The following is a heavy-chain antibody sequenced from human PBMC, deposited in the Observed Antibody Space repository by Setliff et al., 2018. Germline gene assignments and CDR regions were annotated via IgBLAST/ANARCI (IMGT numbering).Heavy chain of an antibody. Sequence: PGESLKISCKGSGYSFTDYWIGWVRQMPGEGLEWMGIIHPSNSDTVYSPSFQGQVTISADRSITTAYLQWSSLKASDTAIYYCARNRVALYDAFDIWGQVTMVTVSS. V-gene: IGHV5-51*01. D-gene: IGHD5-12*01. CDR1: GYSFTDYW. J-gene: IGHJ3*02. CDR2: IHPSNSDT. CDR3: ARNRVALYDAFDI.